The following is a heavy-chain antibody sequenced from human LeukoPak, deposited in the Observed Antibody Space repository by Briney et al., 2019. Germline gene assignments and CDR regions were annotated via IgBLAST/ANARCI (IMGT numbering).Heavy chain of an antibody. Sequence: PSETLSLTCSVSGGSISNYYWSWIRQLPGNGLEWIGYIHNSGRTNYNPSLKSRVSISVDTSKNQFSLKLSSVTAADTAVYYCARHNRGVTAAYWGQGALVTVSS. D-gene: IGHD2-21*02. V-gene: IGHV4-59*01. CDR3: ARHNRGVTAAY. CDR1: GGSISNYY. J-gene: IGHJ4*02. CDR2: IHNSGRT.